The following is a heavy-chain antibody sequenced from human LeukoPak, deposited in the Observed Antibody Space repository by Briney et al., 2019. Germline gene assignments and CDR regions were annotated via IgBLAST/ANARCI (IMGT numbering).Heavy chain of an antibody. J-gene: IGHJ4*02. CDR2: IYTSGST. Sequence: SETLSLTCTVSGGSISSGSYYWSWIRQPAGKGLEWIGRIYTSGSTNYNPSLKSRVTISLDTSKNQFSLKLTSVTAADTAVYFCTRKQWVEYCFDSWGQGTLVTVSS. CDR1: GGSISSGSYY. CDR3: TRKQWVEYCFDS. V-gene: IGHV4-61*02. D-gene: IGHD6-19*01.